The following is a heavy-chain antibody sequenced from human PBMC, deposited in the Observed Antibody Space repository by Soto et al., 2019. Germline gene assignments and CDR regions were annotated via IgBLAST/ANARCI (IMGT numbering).Heavy chain of an antibody. CDR1: GGSFSGYY. Sequence: SETLSLTCAVYGGSFSGYYWSWIRQPPGKGLEWIGEINHSGSTNYNPSLKSRVTISVDTSKNQFSLKLSSVTAADTAVYYCARVRGFGEFQKTSNWFDPWGQGTLVTVSS. D-gene: IGHD3-10*01. CDR3: ARVRGFGEFQKTSNWFDP. CDR2: INHSGST. V-gene: IGHV4-34*01. J-gene: IGHJ5*02.